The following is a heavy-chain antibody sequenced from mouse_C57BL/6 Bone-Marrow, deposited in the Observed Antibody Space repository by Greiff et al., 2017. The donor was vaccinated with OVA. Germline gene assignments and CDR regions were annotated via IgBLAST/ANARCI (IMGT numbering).Heavy chain of an antibody. V-gene: IGHV5-12*01. Sequence: EVKLMESGGGLVQPGGSLKLSCAASGFTFSDYYMYWVRQTPEKRLEWVAYISNGGGSTYYPDTVKGRFTISRDNAKNTLYLQMSRLKSEDTAMYYCARHDYSKGDYWGQGTTLTVSS. CDR2: ISNGGGST. CDR1: GFTFSDYY. CDR3: ARHDYSKGDY. J-gene: IGHJ2*01. D-gene: IGHD2-5*01.